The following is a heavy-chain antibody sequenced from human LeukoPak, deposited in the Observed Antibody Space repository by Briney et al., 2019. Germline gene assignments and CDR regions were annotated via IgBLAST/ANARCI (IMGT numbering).Heavy chain of an antibody. D-gene: IGHD3-22*01. Sequence: SETLSLTCAVSGGSISSGGYSWSWIRKPPGKGLEWIGYIYHSGSTYYNPSLKSRVTISVDRSKNQFSLKLSPVTAADTAVYYCARSTYYYDSSGYYYYWFDPWGQGTLVTVSS. J-gene: IGHJ5*02. CDR2: IYHSGST. CDR3: ARSTYYYDSSGYYYYWFDP. CDR1: GGSISSGGYS. V-gene: IGHV4-30-2*01.